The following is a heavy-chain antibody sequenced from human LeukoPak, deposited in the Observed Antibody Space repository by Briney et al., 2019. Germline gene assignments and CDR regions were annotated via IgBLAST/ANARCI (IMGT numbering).Heavy chain of an antibody. V-gene: IGHV1-18*01. J-gene: IGHJ6*03. CDR1: GYTFTYYG. CDR2: ISAYSGDT. D-gene: IGHD6-6*01. CDR3: AMVRYSSSHNYYYYYMDV. Sequence: ASVKVSCKTSGYTFTYYGISWVRQAPGQGLEWMGWISAYSGDTNYAQKFQGRVTITTDESTSTAYMELSSLRSEDTAVYYCAMVRYSSSHNYYYYYMDVWGKGTTVTVSS.